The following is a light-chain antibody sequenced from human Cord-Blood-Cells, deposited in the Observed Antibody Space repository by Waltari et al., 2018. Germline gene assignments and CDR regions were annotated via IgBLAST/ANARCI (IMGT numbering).Light chain of an antibody. CDR2: GAS. V-gene: IGKV3-20*01. Sequence: EIVLTQSPGTLSLSPGERATLSCRASQSVSSSYLAWYQQKPGQAPRLLIYGASSRATGIPYRFSGSESGTDFTLTISRLEPEDFAVYYCQQYGSSPTFGGGTKVEIK. J-gene: IGKJ4*01. CDR3: QQYGSSPT. CDR1: QSVSSSY.